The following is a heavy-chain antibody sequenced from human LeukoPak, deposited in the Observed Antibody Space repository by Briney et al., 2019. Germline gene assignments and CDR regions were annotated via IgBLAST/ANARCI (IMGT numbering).Heavy chain of an antibody. CDR3: ARHDYYGSLNWFDP. V-gene: IGHV4-39*01. J-gene: IGHJ5*02. D-gene: IGHD3-10*01. Sequence: PSETLSLTCAVYGGSFSNYYWSWIRQPPGKGLEWIGTIYYSGTTYYNPSLKSRLTISVDTSKNQFSLKLTSVTAADTAVYYCARHDYYGSLNWFDPWGQGTLITVSS. CDR2: IYYSGTT. CDR1: GGSFSNYY.